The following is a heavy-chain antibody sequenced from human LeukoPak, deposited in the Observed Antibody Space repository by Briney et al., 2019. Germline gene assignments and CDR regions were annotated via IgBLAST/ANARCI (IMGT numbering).Heavy chain of an antibody. J-gene: IGHJ6*02. CDR1: GYTFINYA. CDR2: INAGNGNT. V-gene: IGHV1-3*01. CDR3: ARTPPGLYYYGMDV. Sequence: ASVKVSCKASGYTFINYAVHWVRRAPGQRLEWMGWINAGNGNTKYSQKFQGRVTITRDTSASTAYMELSSLRSEDTAVYYCARTPPGLYYYGMDVWGQGTTVTVSS.